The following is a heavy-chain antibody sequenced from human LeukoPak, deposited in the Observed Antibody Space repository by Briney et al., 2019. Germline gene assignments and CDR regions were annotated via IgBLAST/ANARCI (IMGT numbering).Heavy chain of an antibody. J-gene: IGHJ6*03. CDR1: GFTVSSNY. Sequence: GGSLRLSCAAPGFTVSSNYMSWVRQAPGKGLEGVSVIYSGGSTYYADSVKGRFTISRDNSKNTLYLQMNSLRAEDTAVYYCARAGYYDSSGYDYYYYYMDVWGQGTLVTVSS. D-gene: IGHD3-22*01. CDR2: IYSGGST. CDR3: ARAGYYDSSGYDYYYYYMDV. V-gene: IGHV3-66*01.